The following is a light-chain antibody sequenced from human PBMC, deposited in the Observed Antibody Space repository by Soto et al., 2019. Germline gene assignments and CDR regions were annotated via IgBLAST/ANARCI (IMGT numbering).Light chain of an antibody. J-gene: IGLJ1*01. CDR2: LGD. CDR1: TSNIGTFY. CDR3: AAWDDNLNAYV. Sequence: QSVLNQPPSAASTPGQTVTLSCSGGTSNIGTFYVYWYQHLPGTAPKLLIYLGDQRASGVSDRFSGSKSGTSASLAINGLRSDDEADYYCAAWDDNLNAYVFGSGTKVTVL. V-gene: IGLV1-47*02.